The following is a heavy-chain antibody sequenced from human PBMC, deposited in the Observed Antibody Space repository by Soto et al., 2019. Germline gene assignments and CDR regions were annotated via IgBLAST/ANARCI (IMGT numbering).Heavy chain of an antibody. CDR3: ARVEAPLIHSDHYYYGMDV. Sequence: QVQLVESGGGVVRPGRSLRLACEASGFTFNTYGMHWVRQAPGKGLQWVAVIWYDGTNAYCADSVKGRFTISRDNSKDTLYLEMNNLRAEDTAVYYCARVEAPLIHSDHYYYGMDVWGQGTTVTV. D-gene: IGHD5-18*01. CDR2: IWYDGTNA. V-gene: IGHV3-33*01. CDR1: GFTFNTYG. J-gene: IGHJ6*02.